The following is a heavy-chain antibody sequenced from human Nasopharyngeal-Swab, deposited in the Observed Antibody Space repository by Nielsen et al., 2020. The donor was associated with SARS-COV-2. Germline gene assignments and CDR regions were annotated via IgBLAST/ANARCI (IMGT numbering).Heavy chain of an antibody. Sequence: GESLKISCAASGFTFSSYWMSWVRQAPGKGLEWVANIKQDGNEKYYVDSVKGRFTISRDNAKNSLYLQMNSLRAEDTAVYYCAARYSSSWWDAFDIWGQGTMVTVSS. V-gene: IGHV3-7*01. CDR1: GFTFSSYW. CDR3: AARYSSSWWDAFDI. CDR2: IKQDGNEK. J-gene: IGHJ3*02. D-gene: IGHD6-13*01.